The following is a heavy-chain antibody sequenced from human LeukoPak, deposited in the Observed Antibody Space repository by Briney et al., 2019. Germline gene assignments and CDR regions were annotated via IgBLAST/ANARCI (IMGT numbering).Heavy chain of an antibody. CDR1: GFYFSGYE. CDR3: ARTKTLTIRPFDI. CDR2: ISSSGNTI. D-gene: IGHD3-10*01. J-gene: IGHJ3*02. Sequence: PGGPLRLSCAASGFYFSGYEMNWVRQAPGKGLEWVSYISSSGNTIYYADSVKGRFTISRDNAKNSLYLQMNSLRAEDTAVYFCARTKTLTIRPFDIWGQGTMVTVSS. V-gene: IGHV3-48*03.